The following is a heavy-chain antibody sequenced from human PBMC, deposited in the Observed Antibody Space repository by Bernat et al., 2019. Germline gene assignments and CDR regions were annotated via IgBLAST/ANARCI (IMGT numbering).Heavy chain of an antibody. D-gene: IGHD6-6*01. CDR1: GFTFSSYW. Sequence: EVQLLESGGGLVQPGGSLRLSCAASGFTFSSYWMHWVRQAPGKGLVWVSRINSDGSSTSYADSVKGRFTISRDNAKNTLYLQMNSLRAEDTAVYYCARLAARGWYFDLWGRGTLVTVSS. J-gene: IGHJ2*01. V-gene: IGHV3-74*02. CDR3: ARLAARGWYFDL. CDR2: INSDGSST.